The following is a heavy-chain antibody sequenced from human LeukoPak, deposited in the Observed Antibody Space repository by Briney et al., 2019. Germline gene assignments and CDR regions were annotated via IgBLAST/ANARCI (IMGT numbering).Heavy chain of an antibody. Sequence: SENLSLTCTVSGGSISSYYWSWIRQPPGKGLEWIGYIYYSGSTNYNPSLKSRVTISVDTSKNQFSLKLSSVTAADTAVYYCARDLYCSSTSCFDYWGQGTLVTVSS. CDR2: IYYSGST. CDR3: ARDLYCSSTSCFDY. J-gene: IGHJ4*02. V-gene: IGHV4-59*01. CDR1: GGSISSYY. D-gene: IGHD2-2*01.